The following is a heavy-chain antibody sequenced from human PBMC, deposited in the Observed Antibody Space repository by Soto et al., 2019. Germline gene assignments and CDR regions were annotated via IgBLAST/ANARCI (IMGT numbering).Heavy chain of an antibody. Sequence: ASVKVSCKASGYTFTSYYMHWVRQAPGQRLEWMGIINPSGGSTSYAQKLQGRVTMTRDTSTSTAYMELSSLRSDDRAVYYCAGDPDSDYSDFHASSYPWGQGTLVPVSS. CDR1: GYTFTSYY. D-gene: IGHD4-4*01. CDR3: AGDPDSDYSDFHASSYP. CDR2: INPSGGST. J-gene: IGHJ5*02. V-gene: IGHV1-46*03.